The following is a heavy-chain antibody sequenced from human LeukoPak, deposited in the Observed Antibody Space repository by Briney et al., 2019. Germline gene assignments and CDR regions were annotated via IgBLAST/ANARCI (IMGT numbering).Heavy chain of an antibody. CDR3: AREYCSSTSCYLSSPNDAFDI. CDR1: GFTFSSYW. D-gene: IGHD2-2*01. V-gene: IGHV3-7*01. J-gene: IGHJ3*02. Sequence: PGGSLRLSCAASGFTFSSYWMSWVRQAPGKGLEWVANIKQDGSEKYYVDSVKGRFTISRDNAKNSLYLQMNSLRAEDTAVYYCAREYCSSTSCYLSSPNDAFDIWGQGTMVTVSS. CDR2: IKQDGSEK.